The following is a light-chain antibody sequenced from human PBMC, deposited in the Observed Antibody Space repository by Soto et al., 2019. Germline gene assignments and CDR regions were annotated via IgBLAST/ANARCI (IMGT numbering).Light chain of an antibody. CDR2: AAS. J-gene: IGKJ4*01. CDR3: QQANSCPLT. Sequence: DIKINKSPSTLSASVGDRVRFTCRASHSISSWLAWHQQKPGKAPKLLNYAASSLQTGVPSRFSGSGSGTDFTLTISSLQPEDFATYYCQQANSCPLTFCGVTKVDIK. CDR1: HSISSW. V-gene: IGKV1-12*01.